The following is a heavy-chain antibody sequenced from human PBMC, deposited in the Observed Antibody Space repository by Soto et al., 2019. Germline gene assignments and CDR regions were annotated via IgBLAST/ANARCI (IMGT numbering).Heavy chain of an antibody. CDR2: ISYDGRNK. Sequence: PGGALRLSSVDSGFTFSSYAMHWVRQAPGKGLEWVAVISYDGRNKDYADSVKGRFSISRDNSKNTLFLQMISLRGDDTALYYCARAPPKTSSSWYYFDSWGQGILVPVSS. J-gene: IGHJ4*02. D-gene: IGHD6-13*01. CDR3: ARAPPKTSSSWYYFDS. CDR1: GFTFSSYA. V-gene: IGHV3-30*04.